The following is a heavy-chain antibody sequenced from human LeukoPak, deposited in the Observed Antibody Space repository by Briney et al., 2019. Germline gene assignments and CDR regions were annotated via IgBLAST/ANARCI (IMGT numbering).Heavy chain of an antibody. CDR1: GFTFSNYA. CDR2: IGSSGGDT. CDR3: ARVFQSSMDV. V-gene: IGHV3-23*01. Sequence: GGSLRLSCAASGFTFSNYAMRWVRQAPGKGLDWVSAIGSSGGDTFYADSVEGRFTISRDNSKNTLSLQMNSLRAEDTAVYYCARVFQSSMDVWGKGTTVTVSS. J-gene: IGHJ6*03.